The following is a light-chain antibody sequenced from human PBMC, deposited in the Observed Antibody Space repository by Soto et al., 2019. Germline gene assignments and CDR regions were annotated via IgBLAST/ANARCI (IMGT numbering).Light chain of an antibody. CDR2: AAS. V-gene: IGKV1-12*01. CDR1: QDVQNW. CDR3: QKVKSFPKT. J-gene: IGKJ2*01. Sequence: DIQMTQSPSSVAASLGDSVTITCRASQDVQNWLAWYQQKPGQAPKLLVFAASSLQLGVPSRCSATGFGTDFTLIINSLQPEDFATHYCQKVKSFPKTFGQGTQL.